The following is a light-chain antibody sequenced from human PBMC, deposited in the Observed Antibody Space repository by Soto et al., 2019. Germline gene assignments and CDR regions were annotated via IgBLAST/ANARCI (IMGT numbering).Light chain of an antibody. CDR2: QAS. V-gene: IGKV1-5*03. Sequence: SLSTLSGKKGDRATITCRASQSISTWLAWYQQKPGKAPKLLVYQASTLESGVPLRFSGSGSGTEFTLTINILQSDDFATYCCQLYDIYSWTFGQG. CDR1: QSISTW. J-gene: IGKJ1*01. CDR3: QLYDIYSWT.